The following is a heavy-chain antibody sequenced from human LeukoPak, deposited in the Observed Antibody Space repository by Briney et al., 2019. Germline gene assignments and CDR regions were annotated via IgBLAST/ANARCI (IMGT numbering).Heavy chain of an antibody. J-gene: IGHJ3*02. D-gene: IGHD1-26*01. CDR3: ARDSGSYGAFDI. Sequence: SETLSLTCTVSGGSISSYYWSWIRQPPGKGLEWIGYIYYSGSTNYNTSLKSRVTISVDTSKNQFSLKLSSVTAADTAVYYCARDSGSYGAFDIWGQGTMVTVSS. CDR2: IYYSGST. CDR1: GGSISSYY. V-gene: IGHV4-59*01.